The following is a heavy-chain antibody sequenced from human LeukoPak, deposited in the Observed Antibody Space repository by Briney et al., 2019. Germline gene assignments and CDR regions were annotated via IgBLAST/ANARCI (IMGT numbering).Heavy chain of an antibody. V-gene: IGHV3-74*01. CDR3: ARVARGDYYYYMDV. J-gene: IGHJ6*03. Sequence: GGSLRLSCAASGFTFSSYGMHWVRQAPGKGLVWVSRINNDGSSTSYADSVQGRFTISRDNAKNTLYLQMNSLRAEDTALYYCARVARGDYYYYMDVWGKGTTVTVSS. CDR2: INNDGSST. D-gene: IGHD3-10*01. CDR1: GFTFSSYG.